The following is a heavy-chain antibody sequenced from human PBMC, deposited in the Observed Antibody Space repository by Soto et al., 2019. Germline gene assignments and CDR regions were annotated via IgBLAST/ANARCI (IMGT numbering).Heavy chain of an antibody. CDR1: GWSFSGYY. CDR2: INHSGTT. CDR3: ARGPSIAARPQAGEVTAPHDAFDI. J-gene: IGHJ3*02. V-gene: IGHV4-34*01. D-gene: IGHD6-6*01. Sequence: PSETLSLTCAVYGWSFSGYYWGWIRQPPGKGLEWIGEINHSGTTNYNPSLKSRVTISVDTSKNQFSLKLSSVTAADTAVYYCARGPSIAARPQAGEVTAPHDAFDIWGQGTMVT.